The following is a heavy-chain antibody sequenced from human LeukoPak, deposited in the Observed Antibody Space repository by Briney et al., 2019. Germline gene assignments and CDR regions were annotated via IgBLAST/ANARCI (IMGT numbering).Heavy chain of an antibody. CDR3: ARESNSGYYLSY. Sequence: GGSLRLSCAASGFTVSSNCMSWVRQVPGKGLEWVSVIYNSGRTYYADSVKGRFTISRDNSKNTVYLQMNSLRAEDTAVYYCARESNSGYYLSYWGQGTLVTVSS. V-gene: IGHV3-66*01. J-gene: IGHJ4*02. CDR2: IYNSGRT. CDR1: GFTVSSNC. D-gene: IGHD3-22*01.